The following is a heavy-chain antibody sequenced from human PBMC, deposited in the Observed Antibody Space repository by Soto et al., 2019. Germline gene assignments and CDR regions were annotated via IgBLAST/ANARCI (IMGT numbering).Heavy chain of an antibody. J-gene: IGHJ4*02. CDR1: GFTFSSYS. D-gene: IGHD2-15*01. V-gene: IGHV3-21*01. Sequence: EVQLVEAGGGLVKPGGSLRLSCAASGFTFSSYSMNWVRQAPGKGLEWVSSISSSSSYIYYADSVKGRFTISRDNAKNSLYLQMSSLRAEDTAVYYCARESRKCSGGSCYPDYWGQGTLVTVSS. CDR3: ARESRKCSGGSCYPDY. CDR2: ISSSSSYI.